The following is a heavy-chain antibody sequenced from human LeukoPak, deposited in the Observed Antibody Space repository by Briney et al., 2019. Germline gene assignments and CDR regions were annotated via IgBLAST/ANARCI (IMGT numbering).Heavy chain of an antibody. CDR1: GGSISSSSYY. V-gene: IGHV4-39*07. D-gene: IGHD4-17*01. CDR2: IYYSGST. Sequence: SETLSLTCTVSGGSISSSSYYWGWIRQPPGKGLEWIGSIYYSGSTYYNPSLKSRVTISVDTSKNQFSLKLSSVTAADTAVYYCARVDGPTVTMRGAFDYWGQGILVTVSS. J-gene: IGHJ4*02. CDR3: ARVDGPTVTMRGAFDY.